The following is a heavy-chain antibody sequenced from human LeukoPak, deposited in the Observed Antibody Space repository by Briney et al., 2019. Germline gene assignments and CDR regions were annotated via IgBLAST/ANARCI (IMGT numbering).Heavy chain of an antibody. J-gene: IGHJ4*02. CDR2: IIPIFGTA. Sequence: SVKVSCKASGGTFSSYAVSWVRQAPGQGLEWMGGIIPIFGTANYAQKFQGRVTITADESTSTAYMELSSLRSEDTAVYYCATSEGVFVVVPAALDYWGQGTLVTVSS. V-gene: IGHV1-69*13. CDR3: ATSEGVFVVVPAALDY. CDR1: GGTFSSYA. D-gene: IGHD2-2*01.